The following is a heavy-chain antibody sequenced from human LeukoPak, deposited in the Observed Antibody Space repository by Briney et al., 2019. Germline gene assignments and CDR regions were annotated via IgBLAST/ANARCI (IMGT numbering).Heavy chain of an antibody. D-gene: IGHD5-12*01. V-gene: IGHV5-51*01. J-gene: IGHJ4*02. Sequence: GESLKISCKGSGYTLTSYWIAWVRQMPGKGLEWMGIIYPGDSDTRYSPSFQGQVTISADKSIDTAYLQWSSLKASDTAMYYCARQLYSSYDVFDYWGQGTLVTVSS. CDR1: GYTLTSYW. CDR3: ARQLYSSYDVFDY. CDR2: IYPGDSDT.